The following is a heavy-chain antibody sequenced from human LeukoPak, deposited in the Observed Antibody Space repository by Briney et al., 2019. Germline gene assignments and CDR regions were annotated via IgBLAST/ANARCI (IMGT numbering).Heavy chain of an antibody. J-gene: IGHJ4*02. D-gene: IGHD6-19*01. Sequence: GGSLRLSCAASGFTVSSNYMSWVRQAPGKGLEWVSVIYSGGSTYYADSVKGRFTISRDSSKNTLYLQMNSLRVEDTAVYYCASRVRLAGTESGFDYWGQGTLVTVS. V-gene: IGHV3-53*01. CDR1: GFTVSSNY. CDR3: ASRVRLAGTESGFDY. CDR2: IYSGGST.